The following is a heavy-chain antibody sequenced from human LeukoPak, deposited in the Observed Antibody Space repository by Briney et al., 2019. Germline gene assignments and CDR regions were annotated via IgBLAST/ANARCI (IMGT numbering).Heavy chain of an antibody. J-gene: IGHJ5*02. D-gene: IGHD3-9*01. V-gene: IGHV5-51*01. CDR3: ARHSPYYDILTGYSFDP. CDR2: IYPGDSDT. Sequence: GESLKISCKGSGYSFTSYWIGWVRQMPGKGLEWMGIIYPGDSDTRYSPSFQGQVTISVDKSISTAYLQWSSLKASDTAMYYCARHSPYYDILTGYSFDPWGQGTLVTVSS. CDR1: GYSFTSYW.